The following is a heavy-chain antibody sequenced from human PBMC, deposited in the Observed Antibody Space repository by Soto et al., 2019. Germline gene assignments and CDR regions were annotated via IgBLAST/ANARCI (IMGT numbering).Heavy chain of an antibody. V-gene: IGHV4-30-4*01. D-gene: IGHD2-15*01. J-gene: IGHJ6*02. CDR1: GGSISSGDYY. Sequence: QVQLQESGPGLVKPSQTLSLTCTVSGGSISSGDYYWSWIRQPPGQGLEWIGYIYYSGSTYYHPSLKSRVTISVDTSKNQVSLKLSSVTAADTAVYYCASGSSLIPGYCSGGSCYLPYGMDVWGQGTTVTVSS. CDR3: ASGSSLIPGYCSGGSCYLPYGMDV. CDR2: IYYSGST.